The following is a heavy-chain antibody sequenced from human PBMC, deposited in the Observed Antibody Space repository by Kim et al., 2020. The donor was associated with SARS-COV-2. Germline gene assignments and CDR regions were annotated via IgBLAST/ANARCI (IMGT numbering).Heavy chain of an antibody. CDR3: ARAPIRFLESNWFDP. CDR2: INHSGST. D-gene: IGHD3-3*01. J-gene: IGHJ5*02. V-gene: IGHV4-34*01. CDR1: GGSFSGYY. Sequence: SETLSLTCAVYGGSFSGYYWSWIRQPPGKGLEWIGEINHSGSTNYNPSLKSRVTISVDTSKNQFSLKLSSVTAADTAVYYCARAPIRFLESNWFDPWGQGTLVTVSS.